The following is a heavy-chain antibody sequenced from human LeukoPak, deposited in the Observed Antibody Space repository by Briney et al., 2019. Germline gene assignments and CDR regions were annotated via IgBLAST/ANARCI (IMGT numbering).Heavy chain of an antibody. CDR3: ARGMDDFWSGYYGNYYYGMDV. Sequence: SETLSLTCTVSGGSISSSSYYWGWIRQPPGKGLEWIGSIYYSGSTYYNPSLKSRVTISVDTSKNQFSLKLSSVTAADTAVYYCARGMDDFWSGYYGNYYYGMDVWGQGTTVTVSS. V-gene: IGHV4-39*01. CDR2: IYYSGST. D-gene: IGHD3-3*01. CDR1: GGSISSSSYY. J-gene: IGHJ6*02.